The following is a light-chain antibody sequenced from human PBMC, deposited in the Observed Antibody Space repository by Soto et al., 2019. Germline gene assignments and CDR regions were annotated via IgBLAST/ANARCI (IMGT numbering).Light chain of an antibody. CDR2: AAS. Sequence: DIHMTQSPSSLSASVGDRVTITCRPSQSISSYLNWYQQKPGKAPNLLIYAASSLQSGVPSRFSASGSGTDFTLTISSLQPEDFATYYCQQSYGSPWTFGQGTKVEI. J-gene: IGKJ1*01. CDR3: QQSYGSPWT. V-gene: IGKV1-39*01. CDR1: QSISSY.